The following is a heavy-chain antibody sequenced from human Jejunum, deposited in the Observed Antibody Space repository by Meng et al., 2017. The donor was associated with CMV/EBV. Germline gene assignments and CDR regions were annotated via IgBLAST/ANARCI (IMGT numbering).Heavy chain of an antibody. D-gene: IGHD2-15*01. J-gene: IGHJ4*02. CDR1: GFTFSDYY. CDR2: ITTSSTYR. CDR3: ARDQGGCTGGSCFYRY. Sequence: QVQMGESGGGLVTPGGALRLPCSSAGFTFSDYYLSGVRQAAGKGREWVSYITTSSTYRSYADSVKGRFTISRDDAKNSFYLQMNSLRVEDTAVYYCARDQGGCTGGSCFYRYWGQGTLVTVSS. V-gene: IGHV3-11*05.